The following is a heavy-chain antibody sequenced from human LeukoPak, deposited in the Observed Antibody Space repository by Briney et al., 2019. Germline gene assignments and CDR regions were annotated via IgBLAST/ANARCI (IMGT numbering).Heavy chain of an antibody. J-gene: IGHJ4*02. CDR2: ISGSGGST. V-gene: IGHV3-23*01. Sequence: SGGSLRLSCAASGFTFRSYAMSWVRQAPGKGLEWVSAISGSGGSTYYADSVKGRFTISRDNSKNTLYLQMNSLRAEDTAVYYCAKDTAYYYGSGSFYFDYWGQGTLVTVSS. D-gene: IGHD3-10*01. CDR3: AKDTAYYYGSGSFYFDY. CDR1: GFTFRSYA.